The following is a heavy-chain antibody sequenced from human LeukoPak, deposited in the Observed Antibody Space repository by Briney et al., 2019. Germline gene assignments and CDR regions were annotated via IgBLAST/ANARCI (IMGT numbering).Heavy chain of an antibody. Sequence: SETLSLACSVSGASVSDGNYYWSWIRQPPGKGLEWIGYMFYSESTKYNPSLKSRVTISVDKSKNQFSLHMSSVTAADTAVYYCARVWSSRKAFDIWGQGTMVTVSS. D-gene: IGHD3-16*01. CDR2: MFYSEST. CDR3: ARVWSSRKAFDI. J-gene: IGHJ3*02. V-gene: IGHV4-61*01. CDR1: GASVSDGNYY.